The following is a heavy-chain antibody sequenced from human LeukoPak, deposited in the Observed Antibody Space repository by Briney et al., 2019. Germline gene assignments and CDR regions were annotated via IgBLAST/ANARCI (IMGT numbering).Heavy chain of an antibody. D-gene: IGHD4-17*01. V-gene: IGHV4-59*01. CDR1: GGSISSYY. Sequence: SETLSLTCTVSGGSISSYYWSWIRQPPGKGLEWIGYIYYSGSTNYNPSLKSRVTISVDTSKNQFSLKLSSVTATDTAVYYCARTRSGGRDGWFDPWGQGTLVTVSS. CDR2: IYYSGST. J-gene: IGHJ5*02. CDR3: ARTRSGGRDGWFDP.